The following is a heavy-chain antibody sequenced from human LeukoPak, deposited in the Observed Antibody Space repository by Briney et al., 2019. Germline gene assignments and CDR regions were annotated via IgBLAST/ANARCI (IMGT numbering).Heavy chain of an antibody. J-gene: IGHJ6*03. V-gene: IGHV1-2*06. Sequence: ASVKVSCKSPGYTFTGYYMHWVRQAPAQGLEWMGRINPNSGGTNYAQKFQGRVTMTRDTSISTAYMELSRLRSDDTAVYYCARDIVVVVAANYYYYYMDVWGKGTTVTVSS. CDR2: INPNSGGT. D-gene: IGHD2-15*01. CDR3: ARDIVVVVAANYYYYYMDV. CDR1: GYTFTGYY.